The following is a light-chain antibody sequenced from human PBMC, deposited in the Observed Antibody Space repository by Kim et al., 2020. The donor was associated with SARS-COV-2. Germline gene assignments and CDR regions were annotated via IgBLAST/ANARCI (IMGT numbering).Light chain of an antibody. J-gene: IGKJ4*01. Sequence: ASVGDRVTITCRASQSITRWLAWDQQKPGKAPKLLISDASTLQGGVPSRFSGSGSGTEFTLTITSLQPDDFATYYCQQYNLYPLTFGGGTKVDIK. CDR3: QQYNLYPLT. CDR2: DAS. V-gene: IGKV1-5*01. CDR1: QSITRW.